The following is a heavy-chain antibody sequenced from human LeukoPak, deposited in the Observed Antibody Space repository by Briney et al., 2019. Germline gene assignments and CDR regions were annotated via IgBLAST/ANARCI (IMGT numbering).Heavy chain of an antibody. V-gene: IGHV3-23*01. J-gene: IGHJ4*02. CDR2: ISGSGGST. CDR3: AKVRDIAVAPKYFDY. D-gene: IGHD6-19*01. Sequence: PGGSLRLSCAASGFTFSSYAMSWVRQAPGKGLEWVSAISGSGGSTYYADSVKGRFTISRDNSKNTLYLQMNSLRAEDTAVYYCAKVRDIAVAPKYFDYWGQGTLVTVSS. CDR1: GFTFSSYA.